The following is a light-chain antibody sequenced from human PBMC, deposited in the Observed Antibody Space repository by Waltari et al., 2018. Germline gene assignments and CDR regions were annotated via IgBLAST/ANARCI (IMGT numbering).Light chain of an antibody. CDR3: AAWDDSLNGPV. V-gene: IGLV1-44*01. J-gene: IGLJ2*01. CDR1: RSNIGTNT. CDR2: SNN. Sequence: QSVLTQPPSASGTPGQGVTISCSGSRSNIGTNTVNWYQQLPGTAPKLLIDSNNLWPPGVPARFSGSKSGTSASLAISGLQSEDEADYYCAAWDDSLNGPVFGGGTKVTVL.